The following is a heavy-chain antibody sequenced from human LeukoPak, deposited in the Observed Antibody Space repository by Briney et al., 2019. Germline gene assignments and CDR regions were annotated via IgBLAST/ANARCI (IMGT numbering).Heavy chain of an antibody. CDR2: ISSSSSYI. D-gene: IGHD6-19*01. Sequence: TGGSLRLSCAASGFTFSSYSMNWVRQAPGKGLEWVSSISSSSSYIYYADSVKGRFTISRDNAKNSLYLQMNSLRAEDTAVNYCARDQVAVAANWFDPWGQGTLVTVSS. CDR1: GFTFSSYS. CDR3: ARDQVAVAANWFDP. J-gene: IGHJ5*02. V-gene: IGHV3-21*01.